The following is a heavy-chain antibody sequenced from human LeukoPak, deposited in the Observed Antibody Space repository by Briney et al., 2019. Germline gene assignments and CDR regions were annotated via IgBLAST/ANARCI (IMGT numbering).Heavy chain of an antibody. J-gene: IGHJ4*02. D-gene: IGHD3-3*01. CDR3: VSFWSACYTLPLAY. Sequence: GGSLRLSCAASGFSLSNFWMNWVRLAPGKGLEWVATIKHDGSETFYVDSVKGRFTISRDNAKNSLYLLMNSLRAEDTAVYFCVSFWSACYTLPLAYWGQGTPVTVSS. CDR2: IKHDGSET. CDR1: GFSLSNFW. V-gene: IGHV3-7*01.